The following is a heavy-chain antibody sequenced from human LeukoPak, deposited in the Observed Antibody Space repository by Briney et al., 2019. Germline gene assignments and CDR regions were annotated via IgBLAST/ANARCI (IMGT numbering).Heavy chain of an antibody. CDR1: GGTFSSYA. CDR2: IIPAFGTA. J-gene: IGHJ6*03. D-gene: IGHD3-3*01. V-gene: IGHV1-69*13. CDR3: ARGATIFGVVRYYYYMDV. Sequence: GASVKVSCKASGGTFSSYAISWVRQAPGQGLEWMGGIIPAFGTANYAQKFQGRVTITADESTSTAYMELSSLRSEDTAVYYCARGATIFGVVRYYYYMDVWGKGTTVTVSS.